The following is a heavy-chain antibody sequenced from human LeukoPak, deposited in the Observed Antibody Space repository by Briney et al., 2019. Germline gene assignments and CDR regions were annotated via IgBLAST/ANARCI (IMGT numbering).Heavy chain of an antibody. CDR2: INPSGGST. CDR1: GYTFTSYY. D-gene: IGHD6-19*01. J-gene: IGHJ2*01. CDR3: ARDLAGSGWYWYFDL. Sequence: ASVKVSCKASGYTFTSYYMHWVRQAPGQGLEWMGIINPSGGSTSYAQKFQGRVTTTRDTSTSTVYMELSSLRSEDTAVYYCARDLAGSGWYWYFDLWGRGTLVTVSS. V-gene: IGHV1-46*01.